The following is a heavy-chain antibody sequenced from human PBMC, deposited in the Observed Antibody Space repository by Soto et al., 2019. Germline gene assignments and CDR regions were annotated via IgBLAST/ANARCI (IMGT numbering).Heavy chain of an antibody. CDR3: AKDPTARIAHCWFDP. J-gene: IGHJ5*02. D-gene: IGHD6-13*01. CDR1: GFTFSSYA. V-gene: IGHV3-23*01. CDR2: ISGSGGST. Sequence: EVQLLESGGGLVQPGGSLRLSCAASGFTFSSYAMSWVRQAPGKGLEWVSAISGSGGSTYYADSVKGRFTISRDNSKNPMYQQMTSLRSEDTAVYYCAKDPTARIAHCWFDPWGQGTLVTVSS.